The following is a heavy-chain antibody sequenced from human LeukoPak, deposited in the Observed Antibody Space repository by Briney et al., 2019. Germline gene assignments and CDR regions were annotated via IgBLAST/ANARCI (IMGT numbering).Heavy chain of an antibody. V-gene: IGHV3-9*01. CDR3: AKTKRGAAAFDY. J-gene: IGHJ4*02. CDR1: GFTFDDLP. D-gene: IGHD6-13*01. CDR2: ISSNSGSI. Sequence: SLRLSCAAYGFTFDDLPRPWVRQAPGRGLVGGLDISSNSGSIGYDESVKGRFTISRDNAKNSLYLQMNSLRAEDTALYYCAKTKRGAAAFDYSGQGNLVTVSS.